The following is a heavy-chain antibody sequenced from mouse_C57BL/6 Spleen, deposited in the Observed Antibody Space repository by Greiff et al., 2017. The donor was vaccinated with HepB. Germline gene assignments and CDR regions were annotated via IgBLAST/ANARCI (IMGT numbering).Heavy chain of an antibody. Sequence: QVQLQQPGAELVMPGASVKLSCKASGYTFTSYWMHWVKQRPGQGLEWIGEIDPSDSYTNYNQKFKGKSTLTVDKSSSTAYMQLSSLTSEDSAVYYCARTYGNYEAMDYWGQGTSVTVSS. CDR3: ARTYGNYEAMDY. V-gene: IGHV1-69*01. CDR2: IDPSDSYT. D-gene: IGHD2-1*01. CDR1: GYTFTSYW. J-gene: IGHJ4*01.